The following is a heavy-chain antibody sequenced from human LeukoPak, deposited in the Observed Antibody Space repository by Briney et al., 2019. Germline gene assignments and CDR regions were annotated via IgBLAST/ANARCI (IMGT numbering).Heavy chain of an antibody. CDR3: AKVFFMGY. CDR2: ISVSGGST. D-gene: IGHD2-8*01. CDR1: GFTFSSFG. J-gene: IGHJ4*02. V-gene: IGHV3-23*01. Sequence: GGSLRLSCAASGFTFSSFGMSWVRQAPGKGLEWVSAISVSGGSTNYADSVKGRFTISRDNSKNTLYLQMNSLRAEDTAVYYCAKVFFMGYWGQGTLVTVSS.